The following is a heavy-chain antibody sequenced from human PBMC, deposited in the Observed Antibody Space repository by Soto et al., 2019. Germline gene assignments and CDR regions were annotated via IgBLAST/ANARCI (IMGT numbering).Heavy chain of an antibody. V-gene: IGHV1-2*04. Sequence: ASVKVSCKASGYTFTGYYMHWVRQAPGQGLEWMGWINPNSGGTNYAQKFQGWVTMTRDTSISTAYMELSRLRSDDTAVYYCARAERITIFGVVDQYYYYSMDVWGQGTTVTVSS. CDR2: INPNSGGT. J-gene: IGHJ6*02. D-gene: IGHD3-3*01. CDR1: GYTFTGYY. CDR3: ARAERITIFGVVDQYYYYSMDV.